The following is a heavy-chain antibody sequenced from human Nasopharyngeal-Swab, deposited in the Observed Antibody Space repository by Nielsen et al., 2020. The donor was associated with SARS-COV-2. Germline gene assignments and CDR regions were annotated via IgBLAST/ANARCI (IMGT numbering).Heavy chain of an antibody. CDR1: GFTFSSYW. J-gene: IGHJ4*02. CDR3: ARESGVGELLGVSFDY. Sequence: GGSLRLSCAASGFTFSSYWMSWVRQAPGKGLEWVAIIYYDGSKKYYADSVNGRFTISRDNSKNTLYLQMNSLRGEDTAVYYCARESGVGELLGVSFDYWGQGTLVTVSS. V-gene: IGHV3-33*08. CDR2: IYYDGSKK. D-gene: IGHD3-10*01.